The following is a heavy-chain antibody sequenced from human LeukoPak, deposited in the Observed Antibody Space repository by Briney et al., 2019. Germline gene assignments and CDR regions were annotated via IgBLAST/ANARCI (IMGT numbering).Heavy chain of an antibody. CDR2: IKSKTDGGTT. V-gene: IGHV3-15*01. J-gene: IGHJ4*02. CDR3: ARGTGDTSSWFHDY. CDR1: GFTFSNAW. D-gene: IGHD6-13*01. Sequence: GGSLRLSCAASGFTFSNAWMSWVRQAPGKGLEWVGRIKSKTDGGTTDYAAPVKGRFTISRDDSKNTLYLQMNSLRPEDTAVYHCARGTGDTSSWFHDYWGQGTLVTVSS.